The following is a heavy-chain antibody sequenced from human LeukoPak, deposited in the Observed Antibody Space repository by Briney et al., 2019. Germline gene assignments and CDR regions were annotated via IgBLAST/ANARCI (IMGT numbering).Heavy chain of an antibody. D-gene: IGHD6-13*01. Sequence: GGSLRLSFAASGFTFRNFAMIWVRQTPGEGLEWVSAITETGAGTYYADSVKGRFTMSRDNSRNTVYLQMDSLRAEDTAVYFCARGTAAAANRNWFDSWGQGTLVTVSS. CDR2: ITETGAGT. V-gene: IGHV3-23*01. CDR1: GFTFRNFA. J-gene: IGHJ5*01. CDR3: ARGTAAAANRNWFDS.